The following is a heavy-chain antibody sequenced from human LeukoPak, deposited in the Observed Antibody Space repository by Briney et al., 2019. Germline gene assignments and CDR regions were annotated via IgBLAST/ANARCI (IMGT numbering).Heavy chain of an antibody. V-gene: IGHV1-18*01. CDR1: GYTFTSYG. J-gene: IGHJ6*03. CDR3: ARDPRYSSSWEDYMGV. Sequence: GASVKVSCKASGYTFTSYGISWVRQAPGQGLEWMGWISAYNGNTNYAQKLQGRVTMTTDNSTNTAYMELRSLRSDDTAVYYCARDPRYSSSWEDYMGVWGKGTTVTISS. CDR2: ISAYNGNT. D-gene: IGHD6-13*01.